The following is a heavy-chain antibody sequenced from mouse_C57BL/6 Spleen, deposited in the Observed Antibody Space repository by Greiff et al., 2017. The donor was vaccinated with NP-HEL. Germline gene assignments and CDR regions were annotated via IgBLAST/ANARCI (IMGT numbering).Heavy chain of an antibody. Sequence: VQLQQPGAELVMPGASVKLSCKASGYTFTSYWMHWVKQRPGQGLEWIGEIDPSDSYTNYNQKFKGKSTLTVDKSSSTAYMPRSSLTSEDAAVYYCARYGSSSWFADWGQGTLVTVSA. CDR1: GYTFTSYW. V-gene: IGHV1-69*01. J-gene: IGHJ3*01. CDR2: IDPSDSYT. D-gene: IGHD1-1*01. CDR3: ARYGSSSWFAD.